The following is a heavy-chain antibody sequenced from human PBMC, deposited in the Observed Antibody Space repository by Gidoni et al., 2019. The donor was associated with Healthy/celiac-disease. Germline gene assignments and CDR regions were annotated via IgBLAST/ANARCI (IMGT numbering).Heavy chain of an antibody. CDR3: YGSGLQKAFDI. Sequence: QVQLVESGGGVVQPGRSRRPACAASGFTFSSYGMHWVRQAPGKGPVGVAVISYDGSNKYYADSVKGRFTISRDNSKNTLYLQMNSLRAEDTAVYYCYGSGLQKAFDIWGQGTMVTVSS. D-gene: IGHD3-10*01. CDR1: GFTFSSYG. V-gene: IGHV3-30*03. J-gene: IGHJ3*02. CDR2: ISYDGSNK.